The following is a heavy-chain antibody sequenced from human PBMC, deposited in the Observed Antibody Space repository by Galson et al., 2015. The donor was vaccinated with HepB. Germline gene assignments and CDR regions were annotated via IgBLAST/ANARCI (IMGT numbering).Heavy chain of an antibody. D-gene: IGHD2-8*01. V-gene: IGHV4-34*01. J-gene: IGHJ4*02. CDR2: INDAGSIT. CDR1: GGSLRSNY. Sequence: SETLSLTCAVYGGSLRSNYWSWIRQLPGEGLQWIGEINDAGSITNYNPSLKSRVTISVDTSKNQFSLKLSSVTAADTAVYYCARRVCTNGVCRKLTGYNYWGQGTLVTVSS. CDR3: ARRVCTNGVCRKLTGYNY.